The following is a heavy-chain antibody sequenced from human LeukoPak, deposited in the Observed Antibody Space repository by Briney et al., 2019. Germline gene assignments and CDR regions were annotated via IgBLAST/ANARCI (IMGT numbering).Heavy chain of an antibody. V-gene: IGHV4-59*01. CDR1: GGSISSYY. D-gene: IGHD6-13*01. Sequence: KPLETLSLTCTVSGGSISSYYWNWIRQSPGKGLEWIGYIYYSGSTNYNPSLNSRVTISVDTSKNQFSLKLNSVTAADTAVYYCARGDSSWPYYFDCWGQGTLVTVSS. CDR3: ARGDSSWPYYFDC. CDR2: IYYSGST. J-gene: IGHJ4*02.